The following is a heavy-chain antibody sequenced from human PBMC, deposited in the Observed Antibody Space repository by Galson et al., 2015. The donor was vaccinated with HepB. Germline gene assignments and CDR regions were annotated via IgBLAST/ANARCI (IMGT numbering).Heavy chain of an antibody. Sequence: ETLSLTCTISGGSFCSSDNYWGWVRQPPGKGLQWIGSIYYSGTTYYNPSPKTRVTISVDTSKRQFSLNLSSATAADTAVYYCAREVKDFWSGYSSRRLDPWGQGTLSPSPQ. CDR1: GGSFCSSDNY. V-gene: IGHV4-39*07. D-gene: IGHD3-3*01. J-gene: IGHJ5*02. CDR2: IYYSGTT. CDR3: AREVKDFWSGYSSRRLDP.